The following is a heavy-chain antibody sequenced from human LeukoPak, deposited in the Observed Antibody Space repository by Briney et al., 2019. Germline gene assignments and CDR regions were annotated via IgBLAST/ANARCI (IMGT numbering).Heavy chain of an antibody. CDR3: ARIIPVLRFLEWLPGTDYYYYCMDV. CDR1: GYTFTSYG. CDR2: ISAAISNI. Sequence: ASVRVSCKASGYTFTSYGISWVRQAPGQGLEWMGWISAAISNIIYAHKLQGRVTMTTDSSMSTAYMELRSLRSDDTAVYYCARIIPVLRFLEWLPGTDYYYYCMDVWGQGTTVTVSS. V-gene: IGHV1-18*01. D-gene: IGHD3-3*01. J-gene: IGHJ6*02.